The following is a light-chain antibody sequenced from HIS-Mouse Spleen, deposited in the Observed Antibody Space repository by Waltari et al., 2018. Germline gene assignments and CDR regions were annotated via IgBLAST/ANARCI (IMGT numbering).Light chain of an antibody. Sequence: QSALTQPPSASGSPGQSVPISCTGTSSDVGGYHYVSWYQQHPGKAPKLMIYEVSKRPSGVPDRFSGSKSGNTASLTVSGLQAGDEADYYCSSYAGSNNSLYVFGTGTKVTVL. CDR1: SSDVGGYHY. J-gene: IGLJ1*01. CDR3: SSYAGSNNSLYV. CDR2: EVS. V-gene: IGLV2-8*01.